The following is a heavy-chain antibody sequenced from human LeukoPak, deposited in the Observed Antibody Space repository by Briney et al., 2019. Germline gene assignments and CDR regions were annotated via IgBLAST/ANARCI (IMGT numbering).Heavy chain of an antibody. V-gene: IGHV3-21*01. D-gene: IGHD1-26*01. CDR3: ARVAVGSEGGALDY. Sequence: GGSLRLSCAASGFTFSSYSMNWVRQAPGKGLEWVSSISSSSSYIYYADSVKGRFTISRDNAKNSLYLQMNSLRAEDTAVYYCARVAVGSEGGALDYWGQGTLVTVSS. CDR2: ISSSSSYI. CDR1: GFTFSSYS. J-gene: IGHJ4*02.